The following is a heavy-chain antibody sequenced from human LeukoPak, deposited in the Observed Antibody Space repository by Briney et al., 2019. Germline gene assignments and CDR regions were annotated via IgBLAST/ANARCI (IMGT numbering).Heavy chain of an antibody. CDR2: ISSSISSI. CDR1: AFTFSSYS. CDR3: ARASGDIVETATMGSY. J-gene: IGHJ4*02. D-gene: IGHD5-18*01. Sequence: PGRSLRLSCAASAFTFSSYSMNWGSHAPGKGLEWVSSISSSISSIYYADSVKGRFTISKDNGKNSLYMRMNSLRAEDTAVYYCARASGDIVETATMGSYWGQGTLVSVSS. V-gene: IGHV3-21*01.